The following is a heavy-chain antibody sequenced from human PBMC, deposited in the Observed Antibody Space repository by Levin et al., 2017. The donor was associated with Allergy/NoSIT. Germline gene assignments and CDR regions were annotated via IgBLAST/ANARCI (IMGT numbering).Heavy chain of an antibody. CDR1: GFTFSSYS. D-gene: IGHD3-10*01. J-gene: IGHJ4*02. CDR3: ARSVVRGSFDY. V-gene: IGHV3-21*01. CDR2: ISSSSSYI. Sequence: GESLKISCAASGFTFSSYSMNWVRQAPGKGLEWVSSISSSSSYIYYADSVKGRFTISRDNAKNSLYLQMNSLRAEDTAVYYCARSVVRGSFDYWGQGTLVTVSS.